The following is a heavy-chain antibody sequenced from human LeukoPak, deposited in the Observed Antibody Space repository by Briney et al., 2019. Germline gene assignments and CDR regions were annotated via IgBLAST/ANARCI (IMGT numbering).Heavy chain of an antibody. J-gene: IGHJ4*02. CDR2: INPNSGGT. D-gene: IGHD2-15*01. CDR3: ARDRADCSGGSCYNHRFDY. Sequence: GASVKVSCKASGYTFTGYYIHWVRQAPGQGLEWMGWINPNSGGTNYEQKFQDRVTMTTDTSISTAYMELSRLRSDDTAVHYCARDRADCSGGSCYNHRFDYWGQGTLVTVSS. CDR1: GYTFTGYY. V-gene: IGHV1-2*02.